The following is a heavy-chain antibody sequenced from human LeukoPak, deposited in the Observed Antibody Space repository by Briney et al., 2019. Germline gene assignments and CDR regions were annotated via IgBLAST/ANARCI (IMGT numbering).Heavy chain of an antibody. J-gene: IGHJ4*02. Sequence: PGGSLRLSCAASGFTFSSYWMHWVRQAPGKGLVWVSRINSDGSSTSYADSVKGRFTISRDNAKNTLYLQMNSLRAEDTAVYYCARADIVVVPAAMGVDYWGQGTLVTVSS. V-gene: IGHV3-74*01. CDR2: INSDGSST. CDR3: ARADIVVVPAAMGVDY. CDR1: GFTFSSYW. D-gene: IGHD2-2*01.